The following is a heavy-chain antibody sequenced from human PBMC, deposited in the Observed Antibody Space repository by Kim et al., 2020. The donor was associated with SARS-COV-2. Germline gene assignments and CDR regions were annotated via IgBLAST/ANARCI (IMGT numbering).Heavy chain of an antibody. V-gene: IGHV3-9*01. Sequence: GGSLRLSCVASGFSFGDYAMHWVRQVPGKGLDWVSGGNSISGSIDYADSVKGRFTISRDNAKNTLYLEMNSLRHEDTAFYYCAKDRDWNLLHPLRDGFDLWGQGTMVTVSS. CDR3: AKDRDWNLLHPLRDGFDL. CDR2: GNSISGSI. J-gene: IGHJ3*01. CDR1: GFSFGDYA. D-gene: IGHD1-1*01.